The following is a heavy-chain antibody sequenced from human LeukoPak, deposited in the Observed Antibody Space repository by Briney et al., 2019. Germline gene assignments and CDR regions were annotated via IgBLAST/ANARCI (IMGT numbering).Heavy chain of an antibody. CDR1: GCTLTELS. Sequence: ASVTVSCKVSGCTLTELSMHWVRQAPGKGLEWMGGFDPEDGETIYAQKFQGRVTMTEDTSTDTAYMELSSLRSEDTAVYYCATWYSSSWSPFDYWGQGTLVTVSS. J-gene: IGHJ4*02. D-gene: IGHD6-13*01. V-gene: IGHV1-24*01. CDR3: ATWYSSSWSPFDY. CDR2: FDPEDGET.